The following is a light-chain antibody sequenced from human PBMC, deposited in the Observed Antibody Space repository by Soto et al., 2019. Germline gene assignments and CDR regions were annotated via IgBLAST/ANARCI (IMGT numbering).Light chain of an antibody. CDR2: EVS. Sequence: QSALTQPASVSGSPGQSIAISCTGTSSDVGGYNYVSWYQLHPDKAPELMIYEVSNQPSGVSNRFSGSKSGNTASLTISGLQAEDEADYYCSSYTSSSTRVFGGGTKLTVL. J-gene: IGLJ3*02. CDR3: SSYTSSSTRV. CDR1: SSDVGGYNY. V-gene: IGLV2-14*01.